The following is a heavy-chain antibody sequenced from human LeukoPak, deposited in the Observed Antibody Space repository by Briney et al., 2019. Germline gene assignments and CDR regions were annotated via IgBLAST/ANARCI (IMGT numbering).Heavy chain of an antibody. V-gene: IGHV4-39*07. D-gene: IGHD6-19*01. CDR1: GGSISSSSYY. Sequence: SETLSLTCTVSGGSISSSSYYWGWIRQPPGKGLEWIGRIYTSGSTNYNPSLKSRVTISVDTSKNQFSLKLSSVTAADTAVYYCARGYSSGWNVDYWGQGTLVTVSS. CDR2: IYTSGST. J-gene: IGHJ4*02. CDR3: ARGYSSGWNVDY.